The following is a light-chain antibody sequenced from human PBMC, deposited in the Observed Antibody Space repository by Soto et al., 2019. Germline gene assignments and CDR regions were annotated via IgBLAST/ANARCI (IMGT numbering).Light chain of an antibody. V-gene: IGKV2-28*01. J-gene: IGKJ1*01. CDR1: QSLLHSNGYNY. CDR2: LGS. Sequence: DIVMTQSPLSLPVTPGEPASISCRSSQSLLHSNGYNYLDWCLQKPGQSPQLLIYLGSNRASGVPDRVSGSGSGTDFTLKISRVEAEDLGVYYCMQALQTPRTFGQGTKVEIK. CDR3: MQALQTPRT.